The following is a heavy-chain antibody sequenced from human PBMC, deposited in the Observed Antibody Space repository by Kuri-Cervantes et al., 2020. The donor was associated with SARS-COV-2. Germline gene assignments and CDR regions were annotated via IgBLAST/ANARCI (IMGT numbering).Heavy chain of an antibody. CDR1: GFTFSSYG. CDR3: AKDRYQLLPPDAFDI. CDR2: IYSGGST. D-gene: IGHD2-2*01. J-gene: IGHJ3*02. V-gene: IGHV3-NL1*01. Sequence: GESLKISCAASGFTFSSYGMHWVRQAPGKGLEWVSVIYSGGSTYYADSVKGRFTISRDNSKNTLYLQMNSLRAEDTAVYYCAKDRYQLLPPDAFDIWGQGTMVTVSS.